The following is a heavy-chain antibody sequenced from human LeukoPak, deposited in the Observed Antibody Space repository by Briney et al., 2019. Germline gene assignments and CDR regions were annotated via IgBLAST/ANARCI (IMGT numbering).Heavy chain of an antibody. V-gene: IGHV3-33*01. CDR1: GFTFSSYG. J-gene: IGHJ4*02. Sequence: PGRSLRLSCAASGFTFSSYGMHWVRQAPDKGLEWVAVIWYDGSNKYYADSVKGRFTISRDNSKNTLYLQMNSLRAEDTAVYYCARDGHYYGSGSPFYFDYWGQGTLVTVSS. CDR2: IWYDGSNK. CDR3: ARDGHYYGSGSPFYFDY. D-gene: IGHD3-10*01.